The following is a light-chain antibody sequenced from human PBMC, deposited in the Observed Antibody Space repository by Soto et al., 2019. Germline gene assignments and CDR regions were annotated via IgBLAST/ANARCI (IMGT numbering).Light chain of an antibody. CDR2: AAS. CDR3: QQSYSTPQNT. CDR1: QSISWY. V-gene: IGKV1-39*01. Sequence: DIQMTQSPSSLSASVGDRDTITCRASQSISWYLNWYQQKPGKAPKLLIYAASSLQSGVPSRFSGSGSGTDFTLTISSLQPEDFATYYCQQSYSTPQNTFGQGTKLEIK. J-gene: IGKJ2*01.